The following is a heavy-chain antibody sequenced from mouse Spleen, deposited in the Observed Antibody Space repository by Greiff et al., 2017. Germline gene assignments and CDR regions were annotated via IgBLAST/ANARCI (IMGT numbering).Heavy chain of an antibody. V-gene: IGHV5-4*02. CDR3: ARAGTTGAWFAY. CDR1: GFTFSDYY. J-gene: IGHJ3*01. Sequence: EVQRVESGGGLVKPGGSLKLSCAASGFTFSDYYMYWVRQTPEKRLEWVATISDGGSYTYYPDSVKGRFTISRDNAKNNLYLQMSSLKSEDTAMYYCARAGTTGAWFAYWGQGTLVTVSA. D-gene: IGHD2-12*01. CDR2: ISDGGSYT.